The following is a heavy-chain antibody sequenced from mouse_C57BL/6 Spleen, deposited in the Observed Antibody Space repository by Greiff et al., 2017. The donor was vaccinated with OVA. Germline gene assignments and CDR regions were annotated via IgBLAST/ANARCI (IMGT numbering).Heavy chain of an antibody. CDR3: ASLLYPDFDY. Sequence: EVQLVESGPELVKPGASVKISCKASGYSFTGYYMNWVKQSPEKSLEWIGEINPSTGGTTYNQKFKAKATLTVDKSSSTAYMQLKSLTSEDSAVYYCASLLYPDFDYWGQGTTLTVSS. CDR1: GYSFTGYY. D-gene: IGHD1-1*01. J-gene: IGHJ2*01. CDR2: INPSTGGT. V-gene: IGHV1-42*01.